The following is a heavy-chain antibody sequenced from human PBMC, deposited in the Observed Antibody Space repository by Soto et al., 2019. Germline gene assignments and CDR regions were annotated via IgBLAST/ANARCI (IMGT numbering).Heavy chain of an antibody. CDR1: GFSFSNHD. Sequence: EVQLVESGGDLVQPGGSLRLSCAASGFSFSNHDMHWVRQPKGTGLEWVSGITTGGNAYFADSVKGRFSISRENAKNSFYLQTSSLRAEDTAMYYCVRVNADAYDVWGQGTMVTVSS. CDR2: ITTGGNA. CDR3: VRVNADAYDV. J-gene: IGHJ3*01. V-gene: IGHV3-13*01.